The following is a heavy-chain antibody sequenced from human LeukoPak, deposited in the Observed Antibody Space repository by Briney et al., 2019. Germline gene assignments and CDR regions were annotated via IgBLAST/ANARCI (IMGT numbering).Heavy chain of an antibody. CDR3: AKVLGYSSSNTRLGTPDY. CDR2: ISGSGGST. CDR1: GFTFSSYA. V-gene: IGHV3-23*01. Sequence: HPGGSLRLSCAASGFTFSSYAMSWVRQAPGKGLEWVSAISGSGGSTYYADSVKGRFTISRDNSKNTLYLQMNSLRAEDTVVYYCAKVLGYSSSNTRLGTPDYWGQGTLVTVSS. D-gene: IGHD6-13*01. J-gene: IGHJ4*02.